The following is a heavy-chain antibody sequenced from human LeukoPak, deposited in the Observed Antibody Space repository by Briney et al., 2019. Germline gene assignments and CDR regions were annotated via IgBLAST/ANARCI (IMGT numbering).Heavy chain of an antibody. CDR3: ARGRNPAYYYDSSGYYFDY. D-gene: IGHD3-22*01. CDR2: IYYSGST. J-gene: IGHJ4*02. CDR1: GGSISSGGYY. Sequence: PSETLSLTCTVSGGSISSGGYYWSWIRQHPGKGLEWIGYIYYSGSTYYNPSLKSRVTISVDTSKNQFSLKLSSVTAADTAVYYCARGRNPAYYYDSSGYYFDYWDQGTLVTVSS. V-gene: IGHV4-31*03.